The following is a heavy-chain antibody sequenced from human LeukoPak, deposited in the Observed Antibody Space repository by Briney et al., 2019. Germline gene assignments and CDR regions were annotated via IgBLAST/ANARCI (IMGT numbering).Heavy chain of an antibody. CDR3: TRMRGYTYGYGYLDL. V-gene: IGHV1-8*01. J-gene: IGHJ2*01. Sequence: ASVKVSCKAAGYTFSSYDINWVRQAPGQGLEYMGWMNPSSGNTGYTQKFQGRITMTRDTSIGTAYMELSSLKSEDTALYYCTRMRGYTYGYGYLDLRGRGTLVTVSS. CDR1: GYTFSSYD. CDR2: MNPSSGNT. D-gene: IGHD5-18*01.